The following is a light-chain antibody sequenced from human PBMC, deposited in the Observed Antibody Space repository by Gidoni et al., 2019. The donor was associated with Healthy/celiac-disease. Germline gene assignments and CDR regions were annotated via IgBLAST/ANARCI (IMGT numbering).Light chain of an antibody. V-gene: IGKV3-20*01. CDR1: QSVRSSY. CDR3: QQGTKT. Sequence: EIVLTQSPGTLSLSPGERATLSCRASQSVRSSYLAWYQQKPVQAPRLLIYGASSRATGIPDRFSCSGSGTDFTLTISRLEPEDFAVYYCQQGTKTFGGGTKVEIK. CDR2: GAS. J-gene: IGKJ4*01.